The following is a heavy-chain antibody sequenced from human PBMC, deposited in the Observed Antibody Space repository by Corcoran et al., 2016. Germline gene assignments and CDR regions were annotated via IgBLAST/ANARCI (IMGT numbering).Heavy chain of an antibody. J-gene: IGHJ5*02. CDR1: GYTFTSYD. D-gene: IGHD6-19*01. V-gene: IGHV1-8*01. CDR2: MNPNSGNT. Sequence: QVQLVQSGAEVKKPGASVKVSCKASGYTFTSYDINWVRQATGQGLEWMGWMNPNSGNTGYAQKFQGRVTMTRNTSISTAYMELSSLGSEDTAVYYCARARSVAGTRWFDPWGQGTLVTVSS. CDR3: ARARSVAGTRWFDP.